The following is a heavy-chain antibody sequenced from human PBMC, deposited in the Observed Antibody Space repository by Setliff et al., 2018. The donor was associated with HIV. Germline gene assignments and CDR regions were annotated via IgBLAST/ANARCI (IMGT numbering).Heavy chain of an antibody. CDR2: IYYGGFF. V-gene: IGHV4-39*01. J-gene: IGHJ4*02. CDR3: VRPSFGIGGGSMFDS. D-gene: IGHD3-3*01. Sequence: ETLSLTCTVSGGSFRSSRYYWGWIRQPPGKGLEWIGNIYYGGFFWYSPSLKSRVTLSVGTSKRQFFLNLSSATTADTAMYYCVRPSFGIGGGSMFDSWGQGIVVTVSS. CDR1: GGSFRSSRYY.